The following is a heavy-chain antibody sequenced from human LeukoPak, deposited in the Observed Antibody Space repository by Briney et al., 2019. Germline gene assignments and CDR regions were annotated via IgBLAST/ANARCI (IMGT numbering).Heavy chain of an antibody. J-gene: IGHJ4*02. CDR3: ASDYTIVAGGTGRNY. CDR2: INHSGST. CDR1: GGSFSGYY. D-gene: IGHD6-13*01. Sequence: SETLSLTCAVYGGSFSGYYWSWIRQPPGKGLEWIGEINHSGSTNYNPSLKSRVTISVDTSKNQFSLKLSSVTAADTAVYYCASDYTIVAGGTGRNYWGQGTLVTVSS. V-gene: IGHV4-34*01.